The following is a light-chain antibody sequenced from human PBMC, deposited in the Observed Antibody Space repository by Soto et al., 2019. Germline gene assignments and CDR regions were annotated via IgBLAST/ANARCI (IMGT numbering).Light chain of an antibody. Sequence: EIVLTQSPGTLSLXXWXXXXLXXRASQSVSSSYLAWYQQKPGQAPRLLIYGASSRATGIPDRFSGSGSGTDFTLTISRLEPEDFAVYYCQQYGSSGTFGQGTKVDIK. J-gene: IGKJ1*01. CDR1: QSVSSSY. CDR3: QQYGSSGT. V-gene: IGKV3-20*01. CDR2: GAS.